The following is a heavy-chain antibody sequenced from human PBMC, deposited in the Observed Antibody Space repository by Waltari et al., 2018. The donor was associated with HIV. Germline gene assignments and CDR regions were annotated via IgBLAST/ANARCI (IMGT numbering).Heavy chain of an antibody. CDR1: GFAFSGSA. D-gene: IGHD3-3*01. CDR3: TRQGSMFGEDY. V-gene: IGHV3-73*02. Sequence: EVQLVESGGGLVQPGESLKLSCAASGFAFSGSAIHWVRQASGKGLEWVAHIRNRANNYATAYAASVKGRFTISRDDSKNTAYLQMNSLKTEDTAVYYCTRQGSMFGEDYWGQGALVTVTS. J-gene: IGHJ4*02. CDR2: IRNRANNYAT.